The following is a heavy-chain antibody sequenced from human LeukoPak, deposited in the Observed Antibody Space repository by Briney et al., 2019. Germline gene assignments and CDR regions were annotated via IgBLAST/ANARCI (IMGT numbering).Heavy chain of an antibody. V-gene: IGHV4-38-2*02. Sequence: PSETLSLTCTVSGYSISSGYYWGWIRQPPGKGLEWIGSIYHSGSTYYNPSLKRRVTISVDTSKNQFSLKLSSVTAADTAVYYCARDGGYYDSSGYSRHDAFDIWGQGTMVTVSS. CDR2: IYHSGST. CDR3: ARDGGYYDSSGYSRHDAFDI. J-gene: IGHJ3*02. D-gene: IGHD3-22*01. CDR1: GYSISSGYY.